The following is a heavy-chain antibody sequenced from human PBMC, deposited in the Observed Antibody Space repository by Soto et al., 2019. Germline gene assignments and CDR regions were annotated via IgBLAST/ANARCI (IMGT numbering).Heavy chain of an antibody. CDR3: ASRNSFYTGSFDF. V-gene: IGHV4-39*01. CDR1: GPSISTSTAS. CDR2: IYLSGSI. J-gene: IGHJ4*01. Sequence: KPSETMSPTCSVSGPSISTSTASWGWTRQPPGKGLEWIGSIYLSGSIHYHPTFQSRVTISVDKSKTTFSLMLSCVSATDTAVYYCASRNSFYTGSFDFWGDGTPLTVSS. D-gene: IGHD1-1*01.